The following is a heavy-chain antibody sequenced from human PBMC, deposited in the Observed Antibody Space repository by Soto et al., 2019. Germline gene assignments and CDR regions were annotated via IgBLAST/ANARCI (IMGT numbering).Heavy chain of an antibody. Sequence: GASVKVSCNASGYTFTSYYIHWVRPAPGQGLEWMGWLNANTGGTNYAQRFQGRVTVTRDTSSSIAFMELSRLRSDDTAVYYCATTHYYGDYHFDYWGQGTLVTVSS. J-gene: IGHJ4*02. V-gene: IGHV1-2*02. CDR1: GYTFTSYY. CDR2: LNANTGGT. CDR3: ATTHYYGDYHFDY. D-gene: IGHD4-17*01.